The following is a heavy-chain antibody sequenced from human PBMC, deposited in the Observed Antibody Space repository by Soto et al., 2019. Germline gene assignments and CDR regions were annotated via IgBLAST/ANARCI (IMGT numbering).Heavy chain of an antibody. Sequence: QVQLVQSGAEVKKPGASVKVSSKASGYTFTSYAMHWVRQAPGQRLEWMGWINAGNGNTKYSQKFQGRVTITRDTSASTAYMELSSLRSEDTAVYYCARGESALKSAFDIWGQGTMVTVSS. V-gene: IGHV1-3*01. J-gene: IGHJ3*02. CDR1: GYTFTSYA. CDR2: INAGNGNT. D-gene: IGHD3-10*01. CDR3: ARGESALKSAFDI.